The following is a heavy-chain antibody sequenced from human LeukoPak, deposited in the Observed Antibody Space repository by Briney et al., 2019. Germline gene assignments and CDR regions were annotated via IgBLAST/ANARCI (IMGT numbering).Heavy chain of an antibody. CDR2: IYYSGST. D-gene: IGHD3-10*01. CDR1: GGSISSSSYY. CDR3: ARVLLWFGELAFDY. Sequence: PSETLSLTCTVSGGSISSSSYYWGWIRQPPGKGLEWIGYIYYSGSTNYNPSLKSRVTISVDTSKNQFSLKLSSVTAADTAVYYCARVLLWFGELAFDYWGQGTLVTVSS. J-gene: IGHJ4*02. V-gene: IGHV4-61*05.